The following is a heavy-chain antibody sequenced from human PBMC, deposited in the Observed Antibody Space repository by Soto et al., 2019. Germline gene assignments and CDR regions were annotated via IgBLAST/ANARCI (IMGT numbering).Heavy chain of an antibody. V-gene: IGHV1-69*08. CDR1: GGTFSSYT. Sequence: QVQLVQSGAEVKKPGSSVKVSCKASGGTFSSYTISWVRQAPGQGLEWMGRIIPILGIANYAQKFQGRVTITADKSTSTAYMELSSLRSEDTAVYYCARELGNYYYYGMDVWGQGTTVTVSS. CDR3: ARELGNYYYYGMDV. J-gene: IGHJ6*02. CDR2: IIPILGIA.